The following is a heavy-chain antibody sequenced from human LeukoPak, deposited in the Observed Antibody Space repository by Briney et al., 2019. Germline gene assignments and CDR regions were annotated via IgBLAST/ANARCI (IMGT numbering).Heavy chain of an antibody. CDR1: GGTFSSYA. Sequence: GSSVKVSCKASGGTFSSYAISWVRQAPGQGLEWMGRIIPILGIANYAQKFQGRVTITADESTSTAYMELSSLRSEDTAVYYCVGAVPDDAFDIWGQGTMVTVSS. V-gene: IGHV1-69*04. CDR3: VGAVPDDAFDI. D-gene: IGHD1-14*01. CDR2: IIPILGIA. J-gene: IGHJ3*02.